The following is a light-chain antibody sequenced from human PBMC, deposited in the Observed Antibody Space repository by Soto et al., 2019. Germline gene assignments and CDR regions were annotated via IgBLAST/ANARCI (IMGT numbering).Light chain of an antibody. CDR3: QKYNNGGPLT. CDR2: AAS. J-gene: IGKJ4*01. CDR1: EGFSNY. V-gene: IGKV1-27*01. Sequence: DIQMTQSPSSLSASIGDRVTITCLASEGFSNYLDWFQQKPGKAPTLLIDAASTLQSGVPSRFSGSGSGTDFTLTIHNLQPDDVATYYCQKYNNGGPLTFGGGTKVEIK.